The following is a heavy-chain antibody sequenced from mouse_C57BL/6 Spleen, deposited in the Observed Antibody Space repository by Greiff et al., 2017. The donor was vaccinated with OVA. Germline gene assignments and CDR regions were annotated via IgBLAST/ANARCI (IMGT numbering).Heavy chain of an antibody. V-gene: IGHV1-15*01. CDR1: GYTFTDYE. Sequence: QVQLKESGAELVRPGASVTLSCKASGYTFTDYEMHWVKQTPVHGLEWIGAIDPETGGTAYNQKFKGKAILTADKSSSTAYMELRSLTSEDSAVYYCTRPRDWYFDVRGTGTTVTVSS. CDR2: IDPETGGT. J-gene: IGHJ1*03. CDR3: TRPRDWYFDV.